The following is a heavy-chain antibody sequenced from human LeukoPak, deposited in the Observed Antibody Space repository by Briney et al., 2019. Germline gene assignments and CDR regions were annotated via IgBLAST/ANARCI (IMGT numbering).Heavy chain of an antibody. CDR1: GFSLSGYW. CDR2: NNGDGSTT. J-gene: IGHJ4*02. Sequence: GGSLRLSCVASGFSLSGYWMYWVRQAPGKGLMYISRNNGDGSTTNYADVVKGRFTMSRDNVKNTLYLQMNSLRVEDTAVYYCIRDLGGRSGHWGQGTLVTVSS. D-gene: IGHD1-26*01. CDR3: IRDLGGRSGH. V-gene: IGHV3-74*01.